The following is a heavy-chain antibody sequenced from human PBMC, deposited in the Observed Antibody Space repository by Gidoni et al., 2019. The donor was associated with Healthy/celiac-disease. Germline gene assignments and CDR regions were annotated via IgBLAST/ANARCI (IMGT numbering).Heavy chain of an antibody. Sequence: QVQLVAAGGGGVQAGRVPGLCRPAFGFPFSSYAMHWVRQAPGKGLEWVAVISYDGSNKYYADSVKGRFTISRDNSKNTLYLQMNSLRAEDTAVYYCARARDYGDYVSEFQHWGQGTLVTVSS. CDR2: ISYDGSNK. J-gene: IGHJ1*01. D-gene: IGHD4-17*01. CDR3: ARARDYGDYVSEFQH. CDR1: GFPFSSYA. V-gene: IGHV3-30-3*01.